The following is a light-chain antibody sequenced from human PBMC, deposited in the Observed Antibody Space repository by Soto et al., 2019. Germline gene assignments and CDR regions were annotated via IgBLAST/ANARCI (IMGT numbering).Light chain of an antibody. CDR1: QSISSW. V-gene: IGKV1-5*03. CDR3: QQYNSYSLT. CDR2: RAS. Sequence: DIQMTQSPSTLPASVGDRVTITCRASQSISSWLAWYQQKPGKAPKLLIYRASSLQSGVPSRFSGSGSGTEFTLTISSLQPDDFATYHCQQYNSYSLTFGGGTKVEIK. J-gene: IGKJ4*01.